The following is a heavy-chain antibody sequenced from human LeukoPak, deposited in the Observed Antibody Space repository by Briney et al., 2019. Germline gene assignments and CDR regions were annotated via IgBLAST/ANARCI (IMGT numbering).Heavy chain of an antibody. CDR3: AKVSPDSYDFWSGYFDY. D-gene: IGHD3-3*01. CDR2: ISGSGGST. CDR1: GFTFSSYA. Sequence: GGSLRLSCAASGFTFSSYAMSWVRQAPGKGLEWVSAISGSGGSTYYADSVKGRFTISRDNSKNTLYLQMNSLRAEDMAVYYCAKVSPDSYDFWSGYFDYWGQGTLVTVSS. J-gene: IGHJ4*02. V-gene: IGHV3-23*01.